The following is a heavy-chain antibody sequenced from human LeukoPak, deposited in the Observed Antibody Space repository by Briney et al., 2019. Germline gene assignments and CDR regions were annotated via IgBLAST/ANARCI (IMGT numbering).Heavy chain of an antibody. D-gene: IGHD5-12*01. CDR3: ARGWISDSFDY. Sequence: GGSLRLSCAASGFTFRNYGIHWVRQAPGKGLEWVAVISYDGSNNHHADSVKGRLTISRDNSKNTLYLQMNSLRAEDTAVYYCARGWISDSFDYWGQGTLVTVSS. V-gene: IGHV3-30*03. J-gene: IGHJ4*02. CDR2: ISYDGSNN. CDR1: GFTFRNYG.